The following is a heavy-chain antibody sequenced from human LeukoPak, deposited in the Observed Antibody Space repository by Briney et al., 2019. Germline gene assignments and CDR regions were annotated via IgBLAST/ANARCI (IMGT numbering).Heavy chain of an antibody. J-gene: IGHJ4*02. CDR3: AKEYLVLGFDY. D-gene: IGHD3-3*02. Sequence: GGSLRLSCAASGFTFSSYSMNWVRQAPGKGLEWVSSISSSSSYIYYADSVKGRFTISRDNSKNTLYLQMNSLRAEDTAVYYCAKEYLVLGFDYWGQGTLVTVSS. CDR1: GFTFSSYS. CDR2: ISSSSSYI. V-gene: IGHV3-21*01.